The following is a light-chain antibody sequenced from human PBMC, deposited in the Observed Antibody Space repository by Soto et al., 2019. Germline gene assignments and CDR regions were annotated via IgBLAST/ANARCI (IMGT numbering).Light chain of an antibody. CDR3: QQYNNWRT. CDR1: QSVSSSY. Sequence: EIVLTQSPGTLSLSPGERATLSCRASQSVSSSYLAWYQQKPGQAPRLLISGASTRATGVPGRFSGSGSGTEFTLTISSLQSEDFAVYYCQQYNNWRTFGQGTKVDI. V-gene: IGKV3-15*01. J-gene: IGKJ1*01. CDR2: GAS.